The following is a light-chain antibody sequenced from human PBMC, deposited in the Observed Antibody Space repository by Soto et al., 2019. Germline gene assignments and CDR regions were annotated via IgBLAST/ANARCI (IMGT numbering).Light chain of an antibody. CDR3: SSYTSTATRV. J-gene: IGLJ3*02. CDR2: EVS. CDR1: SSDVGSYNY. V-gene: IGLV2-14*01. Sequence: QSALTQPASVSGSPGQSITISCTGTSSDVGSYNYVSWYQQHPGKAPKLMIYEVSNRPSGVSDRFSGSKSGNTASLTISGLQAEDEADYYCSSYTSTATRVFGRGTKVTVL.